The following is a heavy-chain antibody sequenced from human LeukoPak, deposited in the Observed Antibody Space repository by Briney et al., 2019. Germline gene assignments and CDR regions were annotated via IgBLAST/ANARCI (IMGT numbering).Heavy chain of an antibody. CDR1: GYTFTSYG. V-gene: IGHV1-18*01. Sequence: ASVKVSCKASGYTFTSYGISWVRQAPGQGLEWMGWISAYNGNTNYAQKLQGRVTMTTDTSTSTAYMELRSLRSDDTAVYYCAILGYCSGGSCYLNRGLDYWGQGTLVTVSS. CDR2: ISAYNGNT. D-gene: IGHD2-15*01. J-gene: IGHJ4*02. CDR3: AILGYCSGGSCYLNRGLDY.